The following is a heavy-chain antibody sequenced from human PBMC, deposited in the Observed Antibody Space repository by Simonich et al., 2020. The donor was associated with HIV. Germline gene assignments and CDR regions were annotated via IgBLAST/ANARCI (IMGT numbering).Heavy chain of an antibody. J-gene: IGHJ5*01. CDR3: ARTYYYDSSGYYAGWFDP. V-gene: IGHV4-34*01. CDR2: INHSGST. CDR1: GGSFSGDY. Sequence: QVQLQQWGAGLLKPSETLSLTCAVYGGSFSGDYWSWIRQPPGKGLEWIGEINHSGSTNYNPSLQSRVTISVNTSKNQFSLKLSSVTAADTAVYYCARTYYYDSSGYYAGWFDPWGQGTLVTVSS. D-gene: IGHD3-22*01.